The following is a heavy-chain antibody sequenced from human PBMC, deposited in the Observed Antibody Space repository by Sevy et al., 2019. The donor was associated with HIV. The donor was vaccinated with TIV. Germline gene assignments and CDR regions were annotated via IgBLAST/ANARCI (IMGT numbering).Heavy chain of an antibody. D-gene: IGHD3-22*01. Sequence: GGSLRLSCATSGFTFNVYSMYWVRQAPGKGLEWVSSISSTFSINYADSVKGRFIISRDNAKNSLYLQMNSLRVEDMAVYYCARVDAFYDKGLDPWGQGTLVTVSS. CDR2: ISSTFSI. CDR1: GFTFNVYS. CDR3: ARVDAFYDKGLDP. J-gene: IGHJ5*02. V-gene: IGHV3-21*01.